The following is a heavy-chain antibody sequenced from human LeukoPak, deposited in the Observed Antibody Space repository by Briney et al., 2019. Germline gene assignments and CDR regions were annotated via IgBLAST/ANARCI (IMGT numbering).Heavy chain of an antibody. CDR3: ARDEQVLGGSYLDY. V-gene: IGHV3-21*01. J-gene: IGHJ4*02. CDR2: ISSSSS. Sequence: PGGSLRLSCAASGFTFSDYSMNWVRQAPGKGLEWVSSISSSSSYYADSLKGRFTISRDNAKNSLYLQMNSLRAEDTAVYYCARDEQVLGGSYLDYWGQGTLVTVSS. D-gene: IGHD1-26*01. CDR1: GFTFSDYS.